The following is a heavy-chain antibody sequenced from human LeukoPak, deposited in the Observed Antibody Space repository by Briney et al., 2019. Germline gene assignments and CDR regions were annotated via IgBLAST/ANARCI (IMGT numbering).Heavy chain of an antibody. Sequence: SETLSLTCTVSGGSISSSSYYWGWIRQPPGKGLEWIGSIYYSGSTYYNPSLKSRVTISVDTSKNQFSLKLSSVTAADTAVYYCARLVGYDILTGHSYFDYWGQGTLVTVSS. CDR1: GGSISSSSYY. D-gene: IGHD3-9*01. CDR2: IYYSGST. V-gene: IGHV4-39*01. J-gene: IGHJ4*02. CDR3: ARLVGYDILTGHSYFDY.